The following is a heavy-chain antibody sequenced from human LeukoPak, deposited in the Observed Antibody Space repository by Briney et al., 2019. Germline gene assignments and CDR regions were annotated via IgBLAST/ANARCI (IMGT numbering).Heavy chain of an antibody. D-gene: IGHD2-15*01. Sequence: PGRSLRLSCAASGFTFSTYSMSWVRLAPGKGLEWVSTVSPSGGDTYYVDSVEGRFTISRDNFRNTLYLQMNSLRAEDTAVYYCAKGGRLHQNDYWGQGTLVTVSS. CDR2: VSPSGGDT. CDR1: GFTFSTYS. V-gene: IGHV3-23*01. J-gene: IGHJ4*02. CDR3: AKGGRLHQNDY.